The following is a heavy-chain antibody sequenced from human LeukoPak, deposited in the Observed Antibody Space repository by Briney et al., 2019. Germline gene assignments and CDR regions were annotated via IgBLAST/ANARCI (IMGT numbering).Heavy chain of an antibody. V-gene: IGHV4-34*01. CDR1: DGSFSSYY. D-gene: IGHD3-10*01. Sequence: PSETLSLTCAVYDGSFSSYYWTWIRQSPGKGLEWIGEINHSGSTNFNPSLRSRVTISLDTSKNQFSLRLSSVTAADTAVYYCARDSGSGSYIFDYWGQGILVTVSS. CDR2: INHSGST. J-gene: IGHJ4*02. CDR3: ARDSGSGSYIFDY.